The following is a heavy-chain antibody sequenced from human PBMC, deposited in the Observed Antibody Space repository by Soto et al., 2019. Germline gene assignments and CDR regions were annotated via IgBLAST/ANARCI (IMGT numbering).Heavy chain of an antibody. J-gene: IGHJ6*02. CDR3: ARVGNIAVAGTSPYYYYYGMDV. V-gene: IGHV1-18*04. CDR1: GYTFTRYG. CDR2: ISAYNGNT. Sequence: APVKVSCKASGYTFTRYGISWGRKAPGQGLEWMGWISAYNGNTNHAQKLQGRVTMTTDTSTSTAYMELRSLRSDDTAVYYCARVGNIAVAGTSPYYYYYGMDVWGQGTTVTVSS. D-gene: IGHD6-19*01.